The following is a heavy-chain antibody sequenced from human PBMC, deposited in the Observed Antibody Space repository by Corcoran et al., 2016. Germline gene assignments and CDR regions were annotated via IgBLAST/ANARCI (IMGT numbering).Heavy chain of an antibody. J-gene: IGHJ4*02. CDR1: GGSISSYY. Sequence: QVQLQESGPGLVKPSETLSLTCTVSGGSISSYYWSWIRQPPGKGLEWIGYIYYSGSTNYNPSLKSRVTISVDTSKNQFSLKLSSVTAADTAVYYCARGGVVAATPVAYWGQGTLVTVSS. CDR3: ARGGVVAATPVAY. D-gene: IGHD2-15*01. CDR2: IYYSGST. V-gene: IGHV4-59*01.